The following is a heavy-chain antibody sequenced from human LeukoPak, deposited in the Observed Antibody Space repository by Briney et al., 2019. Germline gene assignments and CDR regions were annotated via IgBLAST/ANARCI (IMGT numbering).Heavy chain of an antibody. CDR2: IYYSGST. CDR1: GGSISSYY. CDR3: ARGNYDIFLDY. D-gene: IGHD3-9*01. Sequence: SGTLSLTCTVSGGSISSYYWSWIRQPPGKGLEWIGYIYYSGSTNYNSSLKSRVTISVDTSKNQLSLKLSSVTAADTAVYYCARGNYDIFLDYWGQGTLVTVSS. V-gene: IGHV4-59*01. J-gene: IGHJ4*02.